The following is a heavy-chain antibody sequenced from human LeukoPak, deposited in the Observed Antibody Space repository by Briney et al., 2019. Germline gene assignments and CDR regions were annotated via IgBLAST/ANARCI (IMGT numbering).Heavy chain of an antibody. V-gene: IGHV1-2*06. CDR1: GYTFTSYG. CDR3: ARGVRRLTMIVVVITHDSFDY. Sequence: AAVKVSCKASGYTFTSYGISWVRQAPGQGRERRGRINRNRGGTNYAQKFHGRVTMTRDTSISTAYMELSRLRSDDPAVYYCARGVRRLTMIVVVITHDSFDYWGQGPLVTVSS. D-gene: IGHD3-22*01. CDR2: INRNRGGT. J-gene: IGHJ4*02.